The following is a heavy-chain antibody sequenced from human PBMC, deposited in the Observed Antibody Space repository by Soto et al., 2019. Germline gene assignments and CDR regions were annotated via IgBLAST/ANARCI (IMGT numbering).Heavy chain of an antibody. CDR1: GGSISSYY. D-gene: IGHD6-13*01. Sequence: PWQTLALSCTVSGGSISSYYWSWIRQPPGKGLEWIGYIYYSGSTNYNPSLKSRVTISVDTSKNQFSLKLSSVTAADTAVYYCARAAEAADGTCYYYGMKVCGQ. V-gene: IGHV4-59*01. CDR3: ARAAEAADGTCYYYGMKV. CDR2: IYYSGST. J-gene: IGHJ6*02.